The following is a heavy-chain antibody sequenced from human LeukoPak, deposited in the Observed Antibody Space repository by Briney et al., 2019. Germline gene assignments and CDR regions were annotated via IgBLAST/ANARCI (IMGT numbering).Heavy chain of an antibody. CDR3: ARVDTAMDDYYYYGMDV. CDR1: GFTFSDHY. D-gene: IGHD5-18*01. Sequence: GGSLRLSCAASGFTFSDHYMDWVRQAPGKGLEWVGCTRTKANRSTNEYAASEKGRFTISRDESKNSLYLQMNDLKPEDTAVYYCARVDTAMDDYYYYGMDVWGQGTTVTVSS. V-gene: IGHV3-72*01. J-gene: IGHJ6*02. CDR2: TRTKANRSTN.